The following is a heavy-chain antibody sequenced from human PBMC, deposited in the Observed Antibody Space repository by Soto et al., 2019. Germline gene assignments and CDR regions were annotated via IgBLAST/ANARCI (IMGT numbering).Heavy chain of an antibody. V-gene: IGHV3-30*18. CDR2: ISYDGSNK. CDR1: GFTFSSFG. CDR3: AKDPLRYFDWFPRRGGMDV. Sequence: GGSLRLSCAASGFTFSSFGMHWVRQAPGKGLEWVAVISYDGSNKYYADSVKGRFTISRDNSKNTLYLQMNSLRAEDTAVYYCAKDPLRYFDWFPRRGGMDVWGQGTTVTVSS. J-gene: IGHJ6*02. D-gene: IGHD3-9*01.